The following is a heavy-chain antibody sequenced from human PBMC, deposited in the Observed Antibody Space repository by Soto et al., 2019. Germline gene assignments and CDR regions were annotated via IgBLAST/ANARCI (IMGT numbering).Heavy chain of an antibody. Sequence: QVQLQESGPGLVKPSQTLSLTCTVSGGSISSGDYYWSWIRQPPGKGLEWIGYIYYSGSTYYNPSLKSRVNIPVDTSKNQFALKLSSVTAADTAVYYCARLFSDYCSGSYTDYWGQGTLVTVSS. CDR3: ARLFSDYCSGSYTDY. CDR2: IYYSGST. J-gene: IGHJ4*02. V-gene: IGHV4-30-4*08. D-gene: IGHD3-10*01. CDR1: GGSISSGDYY.